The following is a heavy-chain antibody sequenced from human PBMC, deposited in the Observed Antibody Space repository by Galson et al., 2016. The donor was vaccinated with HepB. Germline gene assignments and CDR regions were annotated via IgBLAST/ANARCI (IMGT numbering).Heavy chain of an antibody. CDR1: GFTFSSYA. CDR2: ISDRGAYT. CDR3: AKDRLSGHGDYSWGIFDV. Sequence: SLRLSCAASGFTFSSYAMSWVRQAPGKGLEWVSCISDRGAYTNDADSVKGRFTISRDNSNNKLFLQMNSLTTEDTALYFCAKDRLSGHGDYSWGIFDVWGRGTEVTVSS. V-gene: IGHV3-23*01. D-gene: IGHD4-17*01. J-gene: IGHJ3*01.